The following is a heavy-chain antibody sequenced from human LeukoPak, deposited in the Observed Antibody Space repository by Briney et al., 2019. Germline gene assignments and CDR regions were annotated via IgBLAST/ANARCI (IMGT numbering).Heavy chain of an antibody. CDR2: ISSSGNIK. V-gene: IGHV3-48*03. CDR1: GLTFSIFE. CDR3: AKGGSPGYNYNALDM. Sequence: PGGSLRLSCEASGLTFSIFEMNWVRLAPARGLEWVSFISSSGNIKLYADSVRGRFTISRDNAKNSRYLHMSSLRAEDTAVYYCAKGGSPGYNYNALDMWGQGTVVAVS. D-gene: IGHD3-9*01. J-gene: IGHJ3*02.